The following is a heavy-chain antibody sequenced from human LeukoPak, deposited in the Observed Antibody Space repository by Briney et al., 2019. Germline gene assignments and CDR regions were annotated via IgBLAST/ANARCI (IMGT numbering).Heavy chain of an antibody. CDR1: GGSISSSGYY. V-gene: IGHV4-39*01. CDR2: IYYTGST. J-gene: IGHJ4*02. CDR3: ARHRNYYDSGGSYYFDY. D-gene: IGHD3-22*01. Sequence: SETLSLTCTVSGGSISSSGYYWGWIRQPPGKGLEWIGSIYYTGSTHYNPFLKSRGIISVDTSKNQFSLKLSSVTAADTAVYYCARHRNYYDSGGSYYFDYWGQGTLVTVSS.